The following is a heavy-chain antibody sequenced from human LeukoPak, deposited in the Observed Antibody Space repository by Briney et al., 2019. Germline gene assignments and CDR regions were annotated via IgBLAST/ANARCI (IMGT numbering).Heavy chain of an antibody. CDR2: INHSGST. V-gene: IGHV4-34*01. CDR3: ARHGEIGELLRYDFDY. J-gene: IGHJ4*02. Sequence: SETLSLTRAVYGGSFSGYYWSWIRQPPGKGLEWIGEINHSGSTNYNPSLKSRVTISVDTSKNQFSLKLSSVTAADTAVYYCARHGEIGELLRYDFDYWGQGTLVTVSS. CDR1: GGSFSGYY. D-gene: IGHD1-26*01.